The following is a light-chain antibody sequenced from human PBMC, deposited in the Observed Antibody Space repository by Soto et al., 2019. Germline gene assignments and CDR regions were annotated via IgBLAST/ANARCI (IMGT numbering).Light chain of an antibody. CDR3: HQYATSPLT. J-gene: IGKJ4*01. CDR2: GAS. Sequence: ETVLTQSPGTLSLSPGERATLSCRASQSVGSNYLAWFQQKHGQAPRLLIYGASSRATGIPDRFSGSGSGTDFTLAISGLEPEDFAVYYCHQYATSPLTFGGGTKVEIK. CDR1: QSVGSNY. V-gene: IGKV3-20*01.